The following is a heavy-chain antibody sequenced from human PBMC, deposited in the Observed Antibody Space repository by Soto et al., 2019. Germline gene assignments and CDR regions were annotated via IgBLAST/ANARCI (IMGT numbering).Heavy chain of an antibody. CDR2: IYYPGTT. CDR3: ATVLHDYGTYGVDS. Sequence: QVQLQESGPRLVKPSQTLSLTCSVSGASIRSGRYYWSWIRQSPVRGLEWIGYIYYPGTTHYNPAVKSRVTILLDNSKDQFSLTLTSVTAADTAIYYCATVLHDYGTYGVDSWCQGTQVTVSS. CDR1: GASIRSGRYY. V-gene: IGHV4-30-4*01. J-gene: IGHJ5*01. D-gene: IGHD3-16*01.